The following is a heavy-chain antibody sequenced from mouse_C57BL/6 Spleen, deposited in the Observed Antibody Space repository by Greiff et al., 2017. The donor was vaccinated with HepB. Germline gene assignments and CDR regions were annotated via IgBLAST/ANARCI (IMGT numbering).Heavy chain of an antibody. CDR2: IDPENGDT. CDR1: GFNIKDDY. D-gene: IGHD4-1*01. V-gene: IGHV14-4*01. Sequence: EVQLVESGAELVRPGASVKLSCTASGFNIKDDYMHWVKQRPEQGLEWIGWIDPENGDTEYASKFQGKATITADTSSNTAYLQLSSLTSEDTAVYYCTTNWDVAYWGQGTLVTVSA. J-gene: IGHJ3*01. CDR3: TTNWDVAY.